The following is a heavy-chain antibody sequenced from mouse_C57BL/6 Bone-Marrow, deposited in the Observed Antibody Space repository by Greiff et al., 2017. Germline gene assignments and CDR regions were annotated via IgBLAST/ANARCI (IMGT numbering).Heavy chain of an antibody. CDR1: GFTFSSYG. CDR3: ARRLLPAWFAY. J-gene: IGHJ3*01. V-gene: IGHV5-6*01. Sequence: EVMLVESGGDLVKPGGSLKLSCAAPGFTFSSYGMSWVRQTPDKRLVWVATISSGGSYTYYPDSVKGRFPISRDNAKNTLYLQMSSLKSEDTAMYYCARRLLPAWFAYWGQGTLVTVSA. CDR2: ISSGGSYT. D-gene: IGHD3-2*02.